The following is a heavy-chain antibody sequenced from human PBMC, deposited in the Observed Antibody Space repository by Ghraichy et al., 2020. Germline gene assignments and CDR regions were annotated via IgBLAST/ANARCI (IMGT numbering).Heavy chain of an antibody. CDR3: ARCDGSGGPFDI. CDR1: GGSISSSSYY. CDR2: IYYSGST. V-gene: IGHV4-39*01. J-gene: IGHJ3*02. D-gene: IGHD2-15*01. Sequence: SETLSLTCTVSGGSISSSSYYWGWIRQPPGKGLEWIGSIYYSGSTYYNPSLKSRVTISVDTSKNQFSLKLSSVTAADTAVYYCARCDGSGGPFDIWGQGTMVTVSS.